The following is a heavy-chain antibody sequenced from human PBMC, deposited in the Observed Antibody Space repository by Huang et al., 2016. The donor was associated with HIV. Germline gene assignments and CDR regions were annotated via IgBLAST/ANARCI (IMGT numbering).Heavy chain of an antibody. Sequence: QVQLQQWGAGLLTPSETLSLTCAVDGGSFRNYYWNWIRQPPGKGLEWIGEIKHRGSTNYNRSLKSRLSLSVDTSKNQFSLKMNSVTAAETAVYYCARNKWELLYFDYWGQGTLVTVSS. V-gene: IGHV4-34*01. CDR3: ARNKWELLYFDY. J-gene: IGHJ4*02. D-gene: IGHD1-26*01. CDR2: IKHRGST. CDR1: GGSFRNYY.